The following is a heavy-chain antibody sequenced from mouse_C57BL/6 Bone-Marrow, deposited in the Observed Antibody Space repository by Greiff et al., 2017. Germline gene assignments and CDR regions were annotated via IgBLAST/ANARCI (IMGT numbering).Heavy chain of an antibody. CDR2: IDPEDGDT. CDR3: TTRITTPCYFDY. D-gene: IGHD2-4*01. CDR1: GFNIKDYY. J-gene: IGHJ2*01. Sequence: EVQLQQSGAELVRPGASVKLSCTASGFNIKDYYMHWVKQRPEQGLEWIGRIDPEDGDTEYAPKFQGKATMTADTSSNTAYLQLSSLTSEDTAVYYCTTRITTPCYFDYWGQGTTLTVSS. V-gene: IGHV14-1*01.